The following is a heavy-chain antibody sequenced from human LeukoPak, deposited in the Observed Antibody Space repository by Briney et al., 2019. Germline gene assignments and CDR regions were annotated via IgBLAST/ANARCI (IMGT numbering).Heavy chain of an antibody. D-gene: IGHD3-16*01. V-gene: IGHV3-23*01. CDR2: VTGPGDTT. CDR3: AKGAEIDL. J-gene: IGHJ5*02. Sequence: GGSLRLSCAASGFTFSSYAMNWVRQAPGKGLEWVSAVTGPGDTTYYADSVKGRFFMSREDSKTTVYLQMNSLRAEDTAIYYCAKGAEIDLWGQGTLVTVSS. CDR1: GFTFSSYA.